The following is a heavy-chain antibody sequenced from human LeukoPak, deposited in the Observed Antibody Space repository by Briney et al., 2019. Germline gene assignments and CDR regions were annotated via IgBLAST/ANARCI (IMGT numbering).Heavy chain of an antibody. D-gene: IGHD1-26*01. CDR2: ISTTGSSM. Sequence: GGSLRLSCAASGFTFSDYYMSWIRQAPGRGLKWVSYISTTGSSMYYADSVKGRFTISRDNAKNSLYLQMSSLRAEDTAVYYCARVTGATDFDYWGRGTLVTVSS. V-gene: IGHV3-11*01. J-gene: IGHJ4*02. CDR3: ARVTGATDFDY. CDR1: GFTFSDYY.